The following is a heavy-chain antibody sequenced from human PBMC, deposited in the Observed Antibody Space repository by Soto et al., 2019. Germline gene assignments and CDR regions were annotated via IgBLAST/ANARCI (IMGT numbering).Heavy chain of an antibody. D-gene: IGHD5-18*01. J-gene: IGHJ4*02. CDR2: MNPNSGNT. CDR1: GYTFPSYD. CDR3: ARGQFPRITWIQLWPHFDY. V-gene: IGHV1-8*01. Sequence: QVQLVQSGAEVKKPGASVKVSCKASGYTFPSYDINWVRQATGQGLEWMGWMNPNSGNTGYAQKFQGRVTMTRNTSISTAYMELSSLRSEDTAVYYCARGQFPRITWIQLWPHFDYWGQGTLVTVSS.